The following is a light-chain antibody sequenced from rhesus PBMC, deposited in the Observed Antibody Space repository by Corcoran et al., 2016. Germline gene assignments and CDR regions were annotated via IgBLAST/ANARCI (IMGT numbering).Light chain of an antibody. CDR1: QGISSY. CDR2: AAS. CDR3: LQHNSYPLT. J-gene: IGKJ4*01. V-gene: IGKV1-28*01. Sequence: DIQMTQSPSSLSASVGDTVTITCRASQGISSYLNWFQQKPGKAPKLLIYAASCLESGVLSRLSGSGSGTDFTLTIRSLQPEDFAAYYCLQHNSYPLTFGGGTKVEIK.